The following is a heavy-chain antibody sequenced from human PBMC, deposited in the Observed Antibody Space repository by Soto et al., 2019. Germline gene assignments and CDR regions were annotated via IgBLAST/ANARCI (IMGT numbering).Heavy chain of an antibody. CDR1: GGSISSSNW. Sequence: SETLSLTCAVSGGSISSSNWWSWVRQPPGRGLEWIGEIYHSGSTNYNPSLKSRVTISVDKSQSQFSLKLASVTAADTAVYYCAGQYDKNGYMWPYWGQGFLVTVSS. CDR3: AGQYDKNGYMWPY. V-gene: IGHV4-4*02. J-gene: IGHJ4*02. D-gene: IGHD3-22*01. CDR2: IYHSGST.